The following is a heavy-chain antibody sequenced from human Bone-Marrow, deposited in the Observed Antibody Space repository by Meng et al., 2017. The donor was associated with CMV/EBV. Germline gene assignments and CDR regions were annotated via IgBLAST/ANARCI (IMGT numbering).Heavy chain of an antibody. D-gene: IGHD1-26*01. CDR2: STHSGST. V-gene: IGHV4-34*01. CDR1: GVPFSVY. Sequence: VRPPWWGAVMLAPSETLSLTCGGYGVPFSVYWSRVRQPPGKGLEWSGESTHSGSTNYNVSLKSRVTISIDTSKTQFSLKLSSVTATDTAVYYCAPGFRSWSGSYSSWGQGTLVTVSS. CDR3: APGFRSWSGSYSS. J-gene: IGHJ4*02.